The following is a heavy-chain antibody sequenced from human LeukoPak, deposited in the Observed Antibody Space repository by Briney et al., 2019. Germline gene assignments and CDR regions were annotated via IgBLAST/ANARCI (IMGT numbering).Heavy chain of an antibody. V-gene: IGHV5-51*01. CDR1: GYSFSSYW. J-gene: IGHJ4*02. CDR3: VRQQTASFSFDY. Sequence: GESLKISRKGSGYSFSSYWIGWVRQMPGKGLEWMAIIYPGDSNTRYSPSFQGQVTISADKSISTAYLQWSSLKASDTAIYYCVRQQTASFSFDYWGQGTLVTVSS. CDR2: IYPGDSNT.